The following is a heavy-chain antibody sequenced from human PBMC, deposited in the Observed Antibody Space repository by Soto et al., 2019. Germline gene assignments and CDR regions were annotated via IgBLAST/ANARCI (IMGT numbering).Heavy chain of an antibody. Sequence: GGSLRLSCAASGFTFSNAWMSWVRQAPGKGLEWVGRIKSKADGGTTDYAAPVKGRFTISRDDSKNTLYLQMNSLKTEDTAVYYCTTGQTLKPYCSGGSCYRGVFDYWGQGTLVTVSS. J-gene: IGHJ4*02. CDR3: TTGQTLKPYCSGGSCYRGVFDY. V-gene: IGHV3-15*01. CDR1: GFTFSNAW. D-gene: IGHD2-15*01. CDR2: IKSKADGGTT.